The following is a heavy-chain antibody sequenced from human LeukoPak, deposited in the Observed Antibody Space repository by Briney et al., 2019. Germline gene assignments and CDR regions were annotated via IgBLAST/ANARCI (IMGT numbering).Heavy chain of an antibody. CDR3: TTAYFGAPYYYYYMDV. CDR1: GFTFSNAW. D-gene: IGHD3-10*01. J-gene: IGHJ6*03. V-gene: IGHV3-15*01. CDR2: IKSKTDGGTT. Sequence: GGSLRLSCAASGFTFSNAWMSWVRQAPGKGLEWVGRIKSKTDGGTTDYAAPVKGRFTVSRDDSKNTLYLQINSLKTEDTAVYYCTTAYFGAPYYYYYMDVWGKGTTVTVSS.